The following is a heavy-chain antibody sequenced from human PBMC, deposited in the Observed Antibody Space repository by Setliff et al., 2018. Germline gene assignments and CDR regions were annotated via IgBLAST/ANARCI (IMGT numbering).Heavy chain of an antibody. CDR1: GFSFSRHW. D-gene: IGHD3-22*01. Sequence: GSLRLSCVVSGFSFSRHWMSWVRQAPGKGLEWVADIKQDGSTKYYLDSVKGRFTISRDNAKRSLYLQMNGLRADDTGVYYCVRDDADNYDAFDSWGQGTLVTVSS. J-gene: IGHJ3*02. CDR3: VRDDADNYDAFDS. V-gene: IGHV3-7*01. CDR2: IKQDGSTK.